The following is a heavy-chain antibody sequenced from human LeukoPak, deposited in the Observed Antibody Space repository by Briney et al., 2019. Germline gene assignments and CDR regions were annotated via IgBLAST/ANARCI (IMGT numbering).Heavy chain of an antibody. J-gene: IGHJ4*02. CDR3: ARDPGRGGDFDY. CDR1: GFTFSSYW. CDR2: IKEDGSEK. V-gene: IGHV3-7*04. D-gene: IGHD3-10*01. Sequence: GGSLRLSCGASGFTFSSYWMSWVRQVPGKGLEWVAKIKEDGSEKYYVDSVEGRFTISRDNAKNSLCLQMNSLRAEDTAVYYCARDPGRGGDFDYWAREPWSPSPQ.